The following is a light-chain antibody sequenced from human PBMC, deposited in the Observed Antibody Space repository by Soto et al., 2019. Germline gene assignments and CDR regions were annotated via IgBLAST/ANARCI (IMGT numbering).Light chain of an antibody. CDR3: QLANIFPLA. J-gene: IGKJ1*01. CDR2: DAS. Sequence: DVQMTQSPSSVSASVGDRVTITCRASQAISTYLVWYQQKRGKAPKLLISDASSLQSGVTSRFSGSGSGTDFTLTITSLQPEDFATYYCQLANIFPLAFGQGTKVEIK. CDR1: QAISTY. V-gene: IGKV1-12*01.